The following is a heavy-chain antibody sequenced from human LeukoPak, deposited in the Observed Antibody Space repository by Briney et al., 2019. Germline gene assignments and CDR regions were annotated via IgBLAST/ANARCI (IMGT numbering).Heavy chain of an antibody. CDR3: ATSSAAGTYYFDY. V-gene: IGHV4-30-2*02. D-gene: IGHD6-13*01. J-gene: IGHJ4*02. CDR1: GGSISSGGYS. Sequence: PSETLSLTCAVSGGSISSGGYSWSWIRQPPGKGLEWIGYIYHSGSTYYNPSLKSRVTISVDRSKNQFSLKLSSVTAADTAVYYCATSSAAGTYYFDYWGQGTLVTVSS. CDR2: IYHSGST.